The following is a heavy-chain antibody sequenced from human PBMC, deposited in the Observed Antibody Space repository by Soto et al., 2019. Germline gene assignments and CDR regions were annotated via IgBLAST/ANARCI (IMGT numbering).Heavy chain of an antibody. Sequence: QVHLVESGGGVVQPGRSLRLSCAASGFTFSNNGMHWVRQAPGKGLEWMGVISYEGSEKYYAGSVKGRFTISRNNSKNTLYLQMDTLRAEDTAIYYCVKDKEAAAGFDYWGQGILVTVSS. V-gene: IGHV3-30*18. CDR1: GFTFSNNG. CDR2: ISYEGSEK. J-gene: IGHJ4*02. CDR3: VKDKEAAAGFDY. D-gene: IGHD6-13*01.